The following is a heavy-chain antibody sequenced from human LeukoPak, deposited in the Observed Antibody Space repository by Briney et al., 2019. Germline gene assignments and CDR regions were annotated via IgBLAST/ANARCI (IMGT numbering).Heavy chain of an antibody. CDR3: ATHIQITGYYYYYMDV. Sequence: ASVKVSCKFSASTLTELSMHWVRQAPGKGLEWMGGFDPEDGETIYAQKFQGRVTMTEDTSTDTAYMELSSLRSEDTAVYYCATHIQITGYYYYYMDVWGKGTTVTVSS. V-gene: IGHV1-24*01. CDR1: ASTLTELS. D-gene: IGHD5-24*01. CDR2: FDPEDGET. J-gene: IGHJ6*03.